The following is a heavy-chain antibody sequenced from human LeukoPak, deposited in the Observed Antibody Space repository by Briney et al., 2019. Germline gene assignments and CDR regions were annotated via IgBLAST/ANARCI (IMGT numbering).Heavy chain of an antibody. J-gene: IGHJ4*02. CDR3: ARGVGISTGPLDY. D-gene: IGHD6-13*01. Sequence: GRSLRLSCAASGFIFGSYGLYWVRQAPGKGLEGVAVIWYDGSKEHYADSVQGRFSISRDNSNNSLYLQMNSLRAEDTAVYYCARGVGISTGPLDYWGQGTVVTVSS. CDR1: GFIFGSYG. CDR2: IWYDGSKE. V-gene: IGHV3-33*01.